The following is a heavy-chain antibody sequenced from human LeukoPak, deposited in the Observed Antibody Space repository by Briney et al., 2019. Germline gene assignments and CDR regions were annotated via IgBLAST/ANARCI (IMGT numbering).Heavy chain of an antibody. J-gene: IGHJ6*02. Sequence: PGGCLRLSCAASGFTFSSYGMHWVRQAPGKGLEWVAVISYDGSNKYYADSVKGRFTISRDNSKNTLYLQMNSLRAEDTAVYYCARAQRYYDILTGYDPGNYYGMDVWGQGTTVTV. CDR3: ARAQRYYDILTGYDPGNYYGMDV. V-gene: IGHV3-33*01. D-gene: IGHD3-9*01. CDR2: ISYDGSNK. CDR1: GFTFSSYG.